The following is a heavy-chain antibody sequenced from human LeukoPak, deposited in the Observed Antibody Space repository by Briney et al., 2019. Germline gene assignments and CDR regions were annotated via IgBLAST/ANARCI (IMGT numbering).Heavy chain of an antibody. J-gene: IGHJ4*02. D-gene: IGHD1-7*01. V-gene: IGHV3-21*01. CDR3: ARERSGTTSLDY. Sequence: GGSLRLSCAASGFTFSSFSMNWVRQAPWKGLEWVSHISSSSSYIYYADSVKGRFTISRDNAKNSLYLEMNSLRAEDTAVYYCARERSGTTSLDYWGQGTLVTVSS. CDR1: GFTFSSFS. CDR2: ISSSSSYI.